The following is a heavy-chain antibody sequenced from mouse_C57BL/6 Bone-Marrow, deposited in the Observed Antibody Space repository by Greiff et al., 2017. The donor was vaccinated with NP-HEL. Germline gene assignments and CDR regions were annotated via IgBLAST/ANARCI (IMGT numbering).Heavy chain of an antibody. CDR1: GYTFTDYY. Sequence: EVQLQQSGPELVKPGASVKISCKASGYTFTDYYMNWVKQSHGKSLEWIGDINPNNGGTSYNQKFKGKATLTVDKSSSTAYMELRSLTSEDSAVYYCAREWEPWGYYAMDYWGQGTSVTVSS. CDR3: AREWEPWGYYAMDY. D-gene: IGHD1-3*01. CDR2: INPNNGGT. V-gene: IGHV1-26*01. J-gene: IGHJ4*01.